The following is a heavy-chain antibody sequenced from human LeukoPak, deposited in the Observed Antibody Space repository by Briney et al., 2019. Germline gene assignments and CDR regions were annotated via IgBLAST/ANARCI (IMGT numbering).Heavy chain of an antibody. CDR3: ATVGGSYYGSGTYEDHYYGMDV. J-gene: IGHJ6*02. Sequence: GRSLRLSCAASEFTFSSFGMHWVRQAPGKGLEWVAGISYDGFKEYYADSVKGRFTISRDDSKNTLFLQMNSLRAEDTAVYYCATVGGSYYGSGTYEDHYYGMDVWGQGTTVTVSS. CDR1: EFTFSSFG. V-gene: IGHV3-30*03. CDR2: ISYDGFKE. D-gene: IGHD3-10*01.